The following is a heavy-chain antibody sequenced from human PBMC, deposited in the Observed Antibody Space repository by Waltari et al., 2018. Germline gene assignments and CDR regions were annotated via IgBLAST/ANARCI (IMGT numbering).Heavy chain of an antibody. CDR3: ARGPVDGTKRGAFDI. V-gene: IGHV3-30*03. Sequence: QVQLVESGGTVVRPGKSLRLSCVGSGFIFGSNGMHWVRQAPGKGGEWVAVVSYDVSGTYYGDSLKGRFTISRDNSNNTLHLQMTSLRDEDTAIFYCARGPVDGTKRGAFDIWGQGTMVTVSS. CDR1: GFIFGSNG. J-gene: IGHJ3*02. CDR2: VSYDVSGT. D-gene: IGHD1-1*01.